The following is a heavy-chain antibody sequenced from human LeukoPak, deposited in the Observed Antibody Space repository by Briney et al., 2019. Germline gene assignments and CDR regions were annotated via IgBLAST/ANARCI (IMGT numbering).Heavy chain of an antibody. CDR3: ARTQARLLHDY. D-gene: IGHD2-15*01. Sequence: SETLSLTCTASGGSISSGGYYWSWIRQPPGKGLEWIGYISYSGSTSYNPSLKSRVTISVDTSKNQFSLKLSSVTAADTAVYYCARTQARLLHDYWGQGTLVTVSS. V-gene: IGHV4-61*08. CDR1: GGSISSGGYY. J-gene: IGHJ4*02. CDR2: ISYSGST.